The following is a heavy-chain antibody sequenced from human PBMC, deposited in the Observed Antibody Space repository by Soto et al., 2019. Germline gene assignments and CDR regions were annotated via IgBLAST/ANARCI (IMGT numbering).Heavy chain of an antibody. CDR3: ARAEAVTIGFTIHYLFDF. J-gene: IGHJ4*02. V-gene: IGHV3-64*07. CDR1: GFTFSHYT. Sequence: DVQLVESGGGLVQPGGSLKLSCAVSGFTFSHYTMHWFRQAPGRRLEYVSAISSDGGTTYYADSVRGRFTISRDNSKNTLYLQMGSLRSEDTGLYHCARAEAVTIGFTIHYLFDFWGRGTLVTVSS. CDR2: ISSDGGTT. D-gene: IGHD4-17*01.